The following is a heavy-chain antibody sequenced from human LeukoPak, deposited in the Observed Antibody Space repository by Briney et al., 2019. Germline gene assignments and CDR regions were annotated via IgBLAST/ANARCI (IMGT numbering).Heavy chain of an antibody. CDR2: IYTSGST. D-gene: IGHD1-26*01. CDR1: GGSISSYY. V-gene: IGHV4-4*07. CDR3: AREKSGSYREFDY. Sequence: SETLSLTCTVSGGSISSYYWSWIRQPAGKGLEWIGRIYTSGSTNYNASLKSRVSMSVDTSKNQFSLKLSSVTAADTAVFYCAREKSGSYREFDYWGQGTLVTVSS. J-gene: IGHJ4*02.